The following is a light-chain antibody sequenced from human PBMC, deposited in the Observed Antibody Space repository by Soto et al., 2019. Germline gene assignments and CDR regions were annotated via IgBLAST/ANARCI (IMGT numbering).Light chain of an antibody. CDR1: QGISSY. V-gene: IGKV1-9*01. J-gene: IGKJ4*01. CDR2: AAS. Sequence: IQLTQSPSSLSASVGERVTITCRASQGISSYLAWYQQKPGKAPKLLIYAASTLESGVPSRFSGSGSGTDFTLTISSLQSEDFATYYCQQLNSYPHTFGGGTKLEIK. CDR3: QQLNSYPHT.